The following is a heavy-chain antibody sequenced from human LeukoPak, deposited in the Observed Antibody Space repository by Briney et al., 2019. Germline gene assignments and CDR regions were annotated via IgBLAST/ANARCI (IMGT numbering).Heavy chain of an antibody. D-gene: IGHD1-26*01. V-gene: IGHV3-7*01. J-gene: IGHJ4*02. CDR2: IKQDGSEK. CDR1: GFTFSSYW. CDR3: AKLRVGAIDY. Sequence: GGSLRLSCAASGFTFSSYWMSWVRQAPGKGLEWVANIKQDGSEKYYVDSVKGRFTISRDNAKNSLHLQMNSLRAEDTAVFYCAKLRVGAIDYWGQGTLVTVSS.